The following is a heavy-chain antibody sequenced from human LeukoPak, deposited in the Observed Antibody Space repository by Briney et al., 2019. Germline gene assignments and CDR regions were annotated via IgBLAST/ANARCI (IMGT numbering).Heavy chain of an antibody. Sequence: ASVKVSCKASGYTFTGYYIHWVRQAPGQGLEWMGWINPNSGGTNYAQKFQGRVTMTRDTSISTAYMELSRLRSDNTAVYYCARTYDILTDPLDYWGQGTLVTVSS. CDR1: GYTFTGYY. V-gene: IGHV1-2*02. J-gene: IGHJ4*02. D-gene: IGHD3-9*01. CDR3: ARTYDILTDPLDY. CDR2: INPNSGGT.